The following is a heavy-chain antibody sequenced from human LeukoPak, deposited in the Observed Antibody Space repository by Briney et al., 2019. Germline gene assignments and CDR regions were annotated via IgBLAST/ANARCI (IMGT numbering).Heavy chain of an antibody. D-gene: IGHD3-16*01. CDR3: AKEDLGPNPGGY. CDR1: GFTFSSYA. CDR2: ISGSGGST. V-gene: IGHV3-23*01. Sequence: GALRLSCAASGFTFSSYAMSWVRQAPGKGLEWVSAISGSGGSTYYADSVKGRFTISRGNSKNTLYLQMNSLRAEDTAVYYCAKEDLGPNPGGYWGQGTLVTVSS. J-gene: IGHJ4*02.